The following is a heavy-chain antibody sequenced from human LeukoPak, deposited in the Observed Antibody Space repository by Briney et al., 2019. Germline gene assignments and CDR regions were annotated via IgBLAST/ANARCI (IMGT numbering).Heavy chain of an antibody. V-gene: IGHV1-2*06. J-gene: IGHJ4*02. D-gene: IGHD3-22*01. CDR1: GYTFSGYY. CDR2: INPNSGDT. Sequence: ASVKVSCKASGYTFSGYYMHWVRQAPGQGLEWMGRINPNSGDTNYAQKFQGRVSMTTDTSTSTAYMELRSLRSDDTAVYYCARVSGLPVGIYFFDHWGQGTLATVSS. CDR3: ARVSGLPVGIYFFDH.